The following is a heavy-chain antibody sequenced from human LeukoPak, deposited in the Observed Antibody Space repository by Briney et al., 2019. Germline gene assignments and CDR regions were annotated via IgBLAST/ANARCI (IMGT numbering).Heavy chain of an antibody. CDR3: ARDQEGFDY. J-gene: IGHJ4*02. CDR2: IYPRDGST. V-gene: IGHV1-46*01. Sequence: ASVRVSCRASGYTFTSNYIHWWRQAPGQGLEWMGMIYPRDGSTSYAQKFQGRVTVTRDTSTSTVHMELSGLRSEDTAVYYCARDQEGFDYWGQGTLVTVSS. CDR1: GYTFTSNY.